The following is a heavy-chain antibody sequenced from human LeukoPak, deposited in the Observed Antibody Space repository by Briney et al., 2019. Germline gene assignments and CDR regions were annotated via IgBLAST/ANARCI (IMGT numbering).Heavy chain of an antibody. D-gene: IGHD5-12*01. V-gene: IGHV3-49*04. CDR1: GFTFGDYA. Sequence: GGSLRLSCTASGFTFGDYAMYWVRQAPGKGLEWVGFIRSKAYGGTTEYAASVKGRFTISRDDSKSIAYLQMNSLKTEDTAVYYCTRVIVATKDYWGQGTLVTVSS. J-gene: IGHJ4*02. CDR2: IRSKAYGGTT. CDR3: TRVIVATKDY.